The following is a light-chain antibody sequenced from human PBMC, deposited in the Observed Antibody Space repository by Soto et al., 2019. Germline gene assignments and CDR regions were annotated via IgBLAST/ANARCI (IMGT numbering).Light chain of an antibody. CDR3: QQYKSYWT. CDR2: AAS. V-gene: IGKV1-5*03. Sequence: DIQMTQSPATLSASVGDSVTITCRASQSISNWLAWYQLKPGKAPKLLIHAASNLQSGVPSTCSGSGSGTGFTLTITSLQPEDFASYYCQQYKSYWTFGQGTRVEIK. CDR1: QSISNW. J-gene: IGKJ2*01.